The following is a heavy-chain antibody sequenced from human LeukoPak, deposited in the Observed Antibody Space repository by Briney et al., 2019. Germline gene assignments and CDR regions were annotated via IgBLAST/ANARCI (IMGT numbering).Heavy chain of an antibody. Sequence: PGGSLRLSCAASGFTFSSYGMHWVRQAPGKGLEWVAVISYDGSNKYYADSVKGRFTISRDNSKNTLYLQMNSLRAEDTAVYYCATYCSSTSCYNWGQGTLVTVSS. J-gene: IGHJ4*02. D-gene: IGHD2-2*02. CDR1: GFTFSSYG. V-gene: IGHV3-30*03. CDR2: ISYDGSNK. CDR3: ATYCSSTSCYN.